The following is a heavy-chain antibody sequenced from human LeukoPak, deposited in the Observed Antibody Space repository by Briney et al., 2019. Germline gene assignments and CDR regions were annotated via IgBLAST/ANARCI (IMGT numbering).Heavy chain of an antibody. CDR3: AKDQVDYDY. CDR2: ISSSGSTI. D-gene: IGHD5-12*01. V-gene: IGHV3-48*03. Sequence: GGSLRLSCAASGFTFSSYEMNWVRQAPGKGLEWVSYISSSGSTIYYADSVKGRFTISRDNSKNTLYLQMNSLRAEDTAVYYCAKDQVDYDYWGQGTLVTVSS. J-gene: IGHJ4*02. CDR1: GFTFSSYE.